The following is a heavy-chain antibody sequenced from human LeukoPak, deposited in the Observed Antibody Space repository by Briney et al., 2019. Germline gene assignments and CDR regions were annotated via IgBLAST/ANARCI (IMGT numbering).Heavy chain of an antibody. CDR1: GFTFSSYA. V-gene: IGHV3-7*01. CDR2: IKQDGSEK. Sequence: GGSLRLSCAASGFTFSSYAMSWVRQAPGKGLEWVANIKQDGSEKYYVDSVKGRFTISRDNAKNSLYLQMNSLRAEDTAVYYCARVQHMDVWGKGTTVTVSS. J-gene: IGHJ6*03. CDR3: ARVQHMDV.